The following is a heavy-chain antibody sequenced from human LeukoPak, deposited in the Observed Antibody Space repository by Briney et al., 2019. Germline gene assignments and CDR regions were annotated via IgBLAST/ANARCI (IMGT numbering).Heavy chain of an antibody. D-gene: IGHD3-22*01. V-gene: IGHV4-31*03. Sequence: SQTLSLTCTVSGGSINNDGHYWSWIRQHPGKGLEWIGYIYYSGTTYYNPSLKSRVTISVGTSKNQFSLQLSSVTAADTAVYYCARDGRHDSSGYYPAYFDYWGQGTLVTVSS. J-gene: IGHJ4*02. CDR2: IYYSGTT. CDR1: GGSINNDGHY. CDR3: ARDGRHDSSGYYPAYFDY.